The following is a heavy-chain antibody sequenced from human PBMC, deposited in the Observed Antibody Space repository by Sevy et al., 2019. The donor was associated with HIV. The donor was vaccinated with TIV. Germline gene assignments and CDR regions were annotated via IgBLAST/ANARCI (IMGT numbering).Heavy chain of an antibody. Sequence: GGSLRLSCAASGFTFNNYAMSWVRRAPGRGLEWVSTIRGSGATTHYADSVKGRFGTSRDNSKNPVYLQMNSLRAEDTAVYYCAKGRTIIATGPDYWGQGTLVTVSS. CDR3: AKGRTIIATGPDY. V-gene: IGHV3-23*01. J-gene: IGHJ4*02. CDR2: IRGSGATT. CDR1: GFTFNNYA. D-gene: IGHD3-22*01.